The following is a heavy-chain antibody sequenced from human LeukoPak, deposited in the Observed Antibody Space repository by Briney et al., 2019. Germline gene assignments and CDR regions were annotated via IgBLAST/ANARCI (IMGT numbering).Heavy chain of an antibody. V-gene: IGHV1-69*05. D-gene: IGHD3-9*01. CDR3: AVLTGYSFDY. J-gene: IGHJ4*02. CDR2: IIPIFGTA. Sequence: ASVKVSCKASGGTFSSYAISWVRQAPGQGLEWMGGIIPIFGTANYAQKFQGRVTMTTDTSTSTAYMELRSLRSDDTAVYYCAVLTGYSFDYWGQGTLVTVS. CDR1: GGTFSSYA.